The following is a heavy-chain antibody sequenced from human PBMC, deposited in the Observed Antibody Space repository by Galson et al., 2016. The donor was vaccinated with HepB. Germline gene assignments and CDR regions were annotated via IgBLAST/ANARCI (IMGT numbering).Heavy chain of an antibody. CDR3: ARDRGSAAGFDN. CDR1: GGSISNYY. V-gene: IGHV4-59*01. D-gene: IGHD6-13*01. CDR2: IYYSGST. J-gene: IGHJ4*02. Sequence: SETLSLTCTVSGGSISNYYWSWIRQPPGKGLEWIAYIYYSGSTNQNPSLKSRVTISVDTSKNQSSLQLRSVTAADTAVYYCARDRGSAAGFDNWGQGTLVTVSS.